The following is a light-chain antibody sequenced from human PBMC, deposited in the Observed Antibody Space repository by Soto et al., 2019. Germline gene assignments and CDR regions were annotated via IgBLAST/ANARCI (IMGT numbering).Light chain of an antibody. Sequence: QSALTQPASASGSPGQSITISCTGTSSDVGSFYLVSWYQQYPRKAPKLLIYEVNKRPSGVSNRFSGSKSGNTASLTISGLQAEDEANYYCCSYAPVNTLVFGGGTKVTVL. CDR1: SSDVGSFYL. CDR3: CSYAPVNTLV. V-gene: IGLV2-23*02. CDR2: EVN. J-gene: IGLJ2*01.